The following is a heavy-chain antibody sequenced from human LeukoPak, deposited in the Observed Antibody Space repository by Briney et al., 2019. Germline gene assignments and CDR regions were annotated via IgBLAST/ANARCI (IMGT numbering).Heavy chain of an antibody. J-gene: IGHJ4*02. Sequence: PGGSLRLSCAASGFTFSSYAMSWVRQPPGKGLEWIGEINHSGSTNYNPSLKSRVTISVDTSKNQFSLKLSSVTAADTAVYYCARLGDYGDIDYWGQGTLVTVSS. V-gene: IGHV4-34*01. D-gene: IGHD4-17*01. CDR1: GFTFSSYA. CDR3: ARLGDYGDIDY. CDR2: INHSGST.